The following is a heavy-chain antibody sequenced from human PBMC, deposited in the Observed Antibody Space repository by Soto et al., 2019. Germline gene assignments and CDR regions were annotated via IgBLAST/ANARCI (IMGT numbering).Heavy chain of an antibody. J-gene: IGHJ4*02. V-gene: IGHV3-7*03. CDR1: GFTFGSNW. Sequence: EVQLVESGGGLVQPGGSLRLSCAASGFTFGSNWMSWVRQAPGKGLEWVANIKRDGSEKSYVDSVKGRFTISRDNAKNTLYLQMNSLRADDTAVYYCASLEWESTGYADYWGQGTLVTVSS. D-gene: IGHD3-3*01. CDR3: ASLEWESTGYADY. CDR2: IKRDGSEK.